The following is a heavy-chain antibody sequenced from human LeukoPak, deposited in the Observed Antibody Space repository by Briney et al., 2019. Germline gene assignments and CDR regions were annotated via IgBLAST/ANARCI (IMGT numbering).Heavy chain of an antibody. CDR3: AREGGYSYGLDY. J-gene: IGHJ4*02. V-gene: IGHV4-31*03. D-gene: IGHD5-18*01. CDR1: GGSISSGGYY. CDR2: IYYSGST. Sequence: SQTLSLTCTVSGGSISSGGYYWSWIRQHPGKGLEWIGYIYYSGSTYYEPSLKSRVTISVDTSKNQFSLKLSSVTAADTAVYCCAREGGYSYGLDYWGQGTLVTVSS.